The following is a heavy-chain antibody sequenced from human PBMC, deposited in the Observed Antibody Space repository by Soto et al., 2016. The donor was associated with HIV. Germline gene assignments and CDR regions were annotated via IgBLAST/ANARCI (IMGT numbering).Heavy chain of an antibody. CDR2: MAGNSNT. J-gene: IGHJ4*02. Sequence: EVQLLESGGGFVQPGGSLTLSCTASGFTFSNFAMSWVRQAPGKGLGWVSTMAGNSNTYNVGSVKGRFILSRDNSKNTLYLQMNSLRVEDTAVYFCAKPSGSSSFYDGSGRGKYYFDYWGPGTLVTVSS. CDR3: AKPSGSSSFYDGSGRGKYYFDY. V-gene: IGHV3-23*01. CDR1: GFTFSNFA. D-gene: IGHD3-22*01.